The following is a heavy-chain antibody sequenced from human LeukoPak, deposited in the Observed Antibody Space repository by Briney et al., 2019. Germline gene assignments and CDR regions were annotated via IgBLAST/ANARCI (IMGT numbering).Heavy chain of an antibody. CDR3: ARQHIGARDGYNSYVVY. V-gene: IGHV4-39*01. Sequence: KPSETLSLTCTVSDGSISSSTYYWGWIRQPPGKGLEWIGSIYYSGSTYYNPSLKSRVAISVDTSKNQFSLKVNSVTAADTAVYYCARQHIGARDGYNSYVVYWGQGTLVTVSS. D-gene: IGHD5-24*01. CDR1: DGSISSSTYY. J-gene: IGHJ4*02. CDR2: IYYSGST.